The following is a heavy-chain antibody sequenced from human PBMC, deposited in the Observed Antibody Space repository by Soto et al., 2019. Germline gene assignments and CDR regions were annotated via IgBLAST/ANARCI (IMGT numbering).Heavy chain of an antibody. V-gene: IGHV1-24*01. D-gene: IGHD3-22*01. CDR2: FDPEDGET. CDR1: GYTLTELS. J-gene: IGHJ4*02. Sequence: ASAKVSCKVSGYTLTELSMHWVRQAPGKGLEWMGGFDPEDGETIYAQKFQGRVTMTEDTSTDTAYMELSSLRSEDTAVYYCATYYDSSGYYLVPTDFRGQGTLVTVSS. CDR3: ATYYDSSGYYLVPTDF.